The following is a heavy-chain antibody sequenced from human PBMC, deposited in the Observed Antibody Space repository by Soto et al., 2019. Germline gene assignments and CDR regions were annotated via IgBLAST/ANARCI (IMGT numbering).Heavy chain of an antibody. CDR1: GGSISSYY. J-gene: IGHJ4*02. Sequence: SETLSLTCTVSGGSISSYYWSWIRQPPGKGLEWIGYIYYSGSTNYNPSLKSRVTISVDTSKNQFSLKLSSVTAADTAVYYCARVASGYDIDYWGQGTMVTVSS. D-gene: IGHD5-12*01. V-gene: IGHV4-59*01. CDR2: IYYSGST. CDR3: ARVASGYDIDY.